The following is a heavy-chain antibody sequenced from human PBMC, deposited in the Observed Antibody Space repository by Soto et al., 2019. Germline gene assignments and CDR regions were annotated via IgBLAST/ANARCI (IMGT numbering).Heavy chain of an antibody. CDR3: ARGDSGYHWSY. CDR1: GFSFSVYT. CDR2: ISSSSSYI. J-gene: IGHJ4*02. V-gene: IGHV3-21*01. Sequence: GGSLRLSCAASGFSFSVYTMNWVRQAPGKGLEWVSSISSSSSYIYYADSLKGRFTISRDNAKNSVYLQMNSLRAEDTAVYYCARGDSGYHWSYWGQGTLVTVSS. D-gene: IGHD5-12*01.